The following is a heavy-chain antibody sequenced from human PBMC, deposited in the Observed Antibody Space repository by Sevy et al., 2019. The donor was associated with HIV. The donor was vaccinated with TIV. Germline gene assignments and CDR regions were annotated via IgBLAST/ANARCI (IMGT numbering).Heavy chain of an antibody. V-gene: IGHV3-49*04. J-gene: IGHJ4*02. D-gene: IGHD1-1*01. CDR3: TRWKGDQSIFDY. Sequence: GGSLRVSCAASGFTFGDYAMNWVRQAPGKGLEWVAFLKSKASGGTLHHAASVQGRFTISRDDSKNIAYLQMNDLKTEATAVYYCTRWKGDQSIFDYRGQGALVTVSS. CDR1: GFTFGDYA. CDR2: LKSKASGGTL.